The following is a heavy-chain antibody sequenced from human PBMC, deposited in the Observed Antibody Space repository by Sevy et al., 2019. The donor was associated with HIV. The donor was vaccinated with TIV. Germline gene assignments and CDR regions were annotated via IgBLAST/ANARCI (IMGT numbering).Heavy chain of an antibody. CDR3: AKGIGVVAAIWAEYFQH. CDR1: GFTFSSYG. Sequence: GGSLRLSCAASGFTFSSYGMHWVRQAPGKGLEWVAVISYDGSNKYYADSVKGRFTISRDNSKNTLYLQMNSLRAEDTAVYYCAKGIGVVAAIWAEYFQHWGQGTLVTVPS. D-gene: IGHD2-15*01. CDR2: ISYDGSNK. J-gene: IGHJ1*01. V-gene: IGHV3-30*18.